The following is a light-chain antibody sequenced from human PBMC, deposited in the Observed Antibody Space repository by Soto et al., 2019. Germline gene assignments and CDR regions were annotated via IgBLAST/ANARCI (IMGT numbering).Light chain of an antibody. CDR3: QEHFSCPPT. Sequence: DIQLTQSPSFLSASVGDRVTITCRASQGISNNLAWYQQKPGKPPNLLIYVASPLQSGGPTRFSGSGSGTEFTLTISSLQPEELATYYCQEHFSCPPTFGQGTRLEIK. V-gene: IGKV1-9*01. J-gene: IGKJ5*01. CDR2: VAS. CDR1: QGISNN.